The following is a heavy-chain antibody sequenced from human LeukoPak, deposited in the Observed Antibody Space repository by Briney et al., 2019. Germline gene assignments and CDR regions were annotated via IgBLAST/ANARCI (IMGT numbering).Heavy chain of an antibody. D-gene: IGHD6-19*01. J-gene: IGHJ4*02. Sequence: PSETLSLTCIVSGASISSNYWSWIRQSPGKELEWIAYINNNGRINYNPSLKSRVTISADTSKNQFSLNVRSVTAADTAVYYCARGAGWYDYWGQGTQVTVFS. CDR2: INNNGRI. CDR1: GASISSNY. CDR3: ARGAGWYDY. V-gene: IGHV4-59*08.